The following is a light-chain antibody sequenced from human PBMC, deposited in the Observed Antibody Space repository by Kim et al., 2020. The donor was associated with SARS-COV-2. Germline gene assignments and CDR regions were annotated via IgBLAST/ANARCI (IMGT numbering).Light chain of an antibody. V-gene: IGLV3-19*01. J-gene: IGLJ2*01. CDR3: NSRDSNDNVV. Sequence: VALGQKVRITCQGDSLRSYYATWYQQKPGQAPIVVIYGKNNRPSGIPDRFSGSSSGNTASLTITGTQAGDEADYYCNSRDSNDNVVFGGGTKLTV. CDR2: GKN. CDR1: SLRSYY.